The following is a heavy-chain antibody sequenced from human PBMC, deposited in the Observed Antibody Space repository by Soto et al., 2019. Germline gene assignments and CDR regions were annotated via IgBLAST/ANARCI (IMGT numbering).Heavy chain of an antibody. CDR3: VLRYDSSGHYYLYYLDY. CDR1: GGTFSSYA. V-gene: IGHV1-69*01. D-gene: IGHD3-22*01. CDR2: IIPIFGTA. Sequence: QVQLVQSGAEVKKPGSSVKVSCKASGGTFSSYAISWVRQAPGQGLEWMGGIIPIFGTANYAQKFQGRVTITADESTSTAYMELSSLRSEDTAVYYCVLRYDSSGHYYLYYLDYWGQGTLVTVSS. J-gene: IGHJ4*02.